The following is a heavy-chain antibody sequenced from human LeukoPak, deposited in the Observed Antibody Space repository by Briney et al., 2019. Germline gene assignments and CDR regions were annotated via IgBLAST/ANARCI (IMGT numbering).Heavy chain of an antibody. V-gene: IGHV4-59*01. CDR2: IYYSGST. D-gene: IGHD3-10*01. CDR1: GGSISSYY. Sequence: SETLSLTCTVSGGSISSYYWSRIRQPPGKGLEWIGYIYYSGSTNYNPSLKSRVTISVDTSKNQFSLKLSSVTAADTAVYYCARALNYGSGSYWYNWFDPWGQGTLVTVSS. CDR3: ARALNYGSGSYWYNWFDP. J-gene: IGHJ5*02.